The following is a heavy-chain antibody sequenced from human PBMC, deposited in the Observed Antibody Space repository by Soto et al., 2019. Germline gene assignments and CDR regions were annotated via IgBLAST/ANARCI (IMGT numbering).Heavy chain of an antibody. Sequence: SETLSLTCTVSGGSISSGDYYWSWIRPPPGKGLEWIRYIYYSGSTYYNPSLKSRATISVDTSKNQFSLKPSSVTAADTAVYYCARNLDHSDYFDYWGQGTLVTVSS. J-gene: IGHJ4*02. D-gene: IGHD3-3*01. CDR3: ARNLDHSDYFDY. CDR2: IYYSGST. CDR1: GGSISSGDYY. V-gene: IGHV4-30-4*01.